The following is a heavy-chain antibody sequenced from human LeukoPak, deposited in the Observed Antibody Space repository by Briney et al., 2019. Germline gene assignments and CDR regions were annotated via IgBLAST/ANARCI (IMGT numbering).Heavy chain of an antibody. Sequence: EPSETLSLTCTVSGGSISSYYWSWIRQPPGKGLEWIGYIYYSGSTNYNPSLKSRVTISVDTSKNQFSLKLSSVTAADTAVYYCARGVREMEVVPAELYFDYWGQGTLVTVSS. CDR3: ARGVREMEVVPAELYFDY. CDR2: IYYSGST. J-gene: IGHJ4*02. V-gene: IGHV4-59*12. CDR1: GGSISSYY. D-gene: IGHD2-2*01.